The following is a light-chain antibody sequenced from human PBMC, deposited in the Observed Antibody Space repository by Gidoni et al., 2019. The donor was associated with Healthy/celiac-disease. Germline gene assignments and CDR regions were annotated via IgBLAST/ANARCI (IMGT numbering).Light chain of an antibody. CDR2: YAS. CDR3: QQYYSTPPLT. Sequence: AIRMTQSPFSLSASVGARVTITCWASQGISSYLAWYQQKPAKAPKLFISYASSLQSGVPSRFSGSGSGTDYTLTISSLQPEDFATYYCQQYYSTPPLTFGGGTKVEIK. V-gene: IGKV1D-43*01. CDR1: QGISSY. J-gene: IGKJ4*01.